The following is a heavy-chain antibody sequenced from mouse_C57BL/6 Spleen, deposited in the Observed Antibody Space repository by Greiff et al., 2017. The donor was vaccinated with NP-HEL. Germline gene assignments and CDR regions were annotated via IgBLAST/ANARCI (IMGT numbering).Heavy chain of an antibody. J-gene: IGHJ1*03. V-gene: IGHV3-6*01. CDR1: GYSITSGYY. Sequence: DVQLQESGPGLVKPSQSLSLTCSVTGYSITSGYYWNWIRQFPGNKLEWMGYISYDGSNNYNPSLKNRISITRDTSKNQFFLKLNSVTTEDTVTYDWARGSPYGSSSDWYFDVWGTGTTVTVSS. D-gene: IGHD1-1*01. CDR3: ARGSPYGSSSDWYFDV. CDR2: ISYDGSN.